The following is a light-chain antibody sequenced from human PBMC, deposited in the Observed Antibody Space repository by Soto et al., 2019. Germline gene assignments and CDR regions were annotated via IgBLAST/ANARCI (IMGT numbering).Light chain of an antibody. V-gene: IGKV3-20*01. CDR1: ETVRNNY. J-gene: IGKJ1*01. CDR2: NSS. CDR3: QQYRDLPQT. Sequence: EIVLTQSPGTLSLSPGERATLSCRASETVRNNYLAWYQQKPGQAPWLLIYNSSTRPAGIPDRFSGSGSGTDFTLTISRLEPEDFALYFCQQYRDLPQTFGQGTRVEIK.